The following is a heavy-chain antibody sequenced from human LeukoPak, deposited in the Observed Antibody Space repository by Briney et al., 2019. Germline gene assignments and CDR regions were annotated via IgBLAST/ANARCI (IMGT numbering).Heavy chain of an antibody. CDR3: TRGTTVVTPWFDP. J-gene: IGHJ5*02. CDR2: IYYTGST. V-gene: IGHV4-59*01. D-gene: IGHD4-23*01. Sequence: SETLSLTCIVSGGSISTYYWNWIRQPPGKGLEWIGYIYYTGSTNYNPSLRSRVTMSVDTSKNQFSLKLTSVTAADTAVYYCTRGTTVVTPWFDPWGQGTLVTVSS. CDR1: GGSISTYY.